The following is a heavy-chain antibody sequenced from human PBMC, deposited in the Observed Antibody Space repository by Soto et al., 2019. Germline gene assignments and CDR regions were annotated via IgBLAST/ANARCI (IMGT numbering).Heavy chain of an antibody. J-gene: IGHJ4*02. CDR3: TKGGTGKTYYFDS. D-gene: IGHD1-1*01. V-gene: IGHV3-23*01. Sequence: GGSLRLSCAASGFTFSSYAVSWVRQAPGKGLEWMSAISGSGGSTYYADSVKGRFTISRDNSKNTLYLQMNSLRAEDTAVYYCTKGGTGKTYYFDSWGQGALVTVSS. CDR1: GFTFSSYA. CDR2: ISGSGGST.